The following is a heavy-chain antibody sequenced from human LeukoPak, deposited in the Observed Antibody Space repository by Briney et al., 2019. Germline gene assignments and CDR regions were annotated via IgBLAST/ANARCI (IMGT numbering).Heavy chain of an antibody. CDR2: IYYSGST. CDR1: GGSISSSSYY. D-gene: IGHD2-2*01. CDR3: AREGYQLLAFDY. Sequence: PSETLSLTCTVSGGSISSSSYYWGWIRQPPGKGLEWIGSIYYSGSTYYNPSLKSRVTISVDRSKNQFSLKLSSVTAADTAVYYCAREGYQLLAFDYWGQGTLVTVSS. V-gene: IGHV4-39*07. J-gene: IGHJ4*02.